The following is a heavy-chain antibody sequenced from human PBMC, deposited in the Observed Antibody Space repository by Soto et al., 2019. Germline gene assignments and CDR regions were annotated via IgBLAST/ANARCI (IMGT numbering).Heavy chain of an antibody. CDR3: ARGPMGGYYYYGMDV. D-gene: IGHD3-16*01. CDR1: GGSISSGGYS. CDR2: IYHSGST. Sequence: PSETLSLTCAVSGGSISSGGYSWSWIRQPPGKGLEWIGYIYHSGSTYYNPSLKSRVTISVDRSKNQFSLKLSSVTAADTAVYYCARGPMGGYYYYGMDVWGQGTTVTVSS. J-gene: IGHJ6*02. V-gene: IGHV4-30-2*01.